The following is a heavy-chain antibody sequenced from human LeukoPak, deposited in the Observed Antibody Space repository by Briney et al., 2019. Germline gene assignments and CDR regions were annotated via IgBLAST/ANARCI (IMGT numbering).Heavy chain of an antibody. CDR3: AREVDSSGYYYVFPPGY. CDR2: INPNSGGT. Sequence: ASVKVSCKASGYTFTGYYMHWVRQAPGQGLEWMGWINPNSGGTNYAQKFQGRVTMTRDTSISTAYMELSRLRSDDTAVYYFAREVDSSGYYYVFPPGYWGQGTLVTVSS. CDR1: GYTFTGYY. V-gene: IGHV1-2*02. D-gene: IGHD3-22*01. J-gene: IGHJ4*02.